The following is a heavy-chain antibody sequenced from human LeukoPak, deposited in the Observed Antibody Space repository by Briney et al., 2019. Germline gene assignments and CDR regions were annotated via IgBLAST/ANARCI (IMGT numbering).Heavy chain of an antibody. Sequence: EGSPRLSCAASGFTFSSYSMNWVRQAPGKGLEWVSSISSSSSYIYYADSVKGRFTISRDNAKNSLYLQMNSLRAEDTAVYYCARGGIAAAGKGYYWGQGTLVTVSS. CDR1: GFTFSSYS. CDR3: ARGGIAAAGKGYY. D-gene: IGHD6-13*01. CDR2: ISSSSSYI. J-gene: IGHJ4*02. V-gene: IGHV3-21*01.